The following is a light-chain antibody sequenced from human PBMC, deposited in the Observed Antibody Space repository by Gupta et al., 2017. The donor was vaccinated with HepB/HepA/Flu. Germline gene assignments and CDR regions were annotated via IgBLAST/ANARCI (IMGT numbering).Light chain of an antibody. Sequence: QSVLTQPPSVSGAPGQRVVISCTGTSSNIGADYDVHWYQQLPGTASKLLIYGNSNRPSGVPDRFSGSKSGTSASLTITGLQAEDEADYYCQSYDSSLSGSVVFGGGTKLTVL. V-gene: IGLV1-40*01. CDR1: SSNIGADYD. J-gene: IGLJ2*01. CDR2: GNS. CDR3: QSYDSSLSGSVV.